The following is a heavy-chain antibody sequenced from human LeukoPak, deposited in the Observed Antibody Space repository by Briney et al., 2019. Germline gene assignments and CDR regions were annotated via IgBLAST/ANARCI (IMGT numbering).Heavy chain of an antibody. CDR3: AKRATVVVPAAVPYYFDY. V-gene: IGHV3-23*01. Sequence: GGSLRLSCAASGFTFSSYAMSWVRQAPGKGLEWVSAISGSGGSTYYADSVKDRFTISRDNSKNTLYLQMNSLRAEDTAVYYCAKRATVVVPAAVPYYFDYWGQGTLVTVSS. D-gene: IGHD2-2*02. CDR2: ISGSGGST. J-gene: IGHJ4*02. CDR1: GFTFSSYA.